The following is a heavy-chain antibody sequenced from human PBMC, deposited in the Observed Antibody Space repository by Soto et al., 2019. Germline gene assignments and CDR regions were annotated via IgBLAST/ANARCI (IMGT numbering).Heavy chain of an antibody. J-gene: IGHJ5*02. CDR1: GYTFTSYG. Sequence: QVQLIQSGGDVKKPGASVKVSCKASGYTFTSYGISWVRHGPGQGLEWLGWISTENGKTKYAQILQGRVTMTTDTTTPTTYMEVRDLISDDTAVYYCARDPFWARAPVEIAGWVALWGQGTLVSVSS. CDR2: ISTENGKT. CDR3: ARDPFWARAPVEIAGWVAL. D-gene: IGHD2-2*01. V-gene: IGHV1-18*01.